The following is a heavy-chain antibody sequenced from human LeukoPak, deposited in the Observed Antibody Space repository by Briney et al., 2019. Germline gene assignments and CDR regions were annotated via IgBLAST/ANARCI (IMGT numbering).Heavy chain of an antibody. Sequence: SQTLSPTCAISGDSVSSNSATWNWIRQSPSRGLEWLGRTYYKSKWYSDYAVSVKSRITINSDTSKNHFSLQLNSVTPEDTAVYYCARVSSPWSPRDAFDIWGQGTMVTVSS. CDR3: ARVSSPWSPRDAFDI. V-gene: IGHV6-1*01. D-gene: IGHD1-26*01. J-gene: IGHJ3*02. CDR1: GDSVSSNSAT. CDR2: TYYKSKWYS.